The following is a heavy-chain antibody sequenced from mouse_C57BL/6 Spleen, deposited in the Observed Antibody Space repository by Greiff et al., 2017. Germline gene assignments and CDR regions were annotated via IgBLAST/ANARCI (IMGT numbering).Heavy chain of an antibody. V-gene: IGHV2-3*01. CDR3: AKEGALYDYDEAWFAY. D-gene: IGHD2-4*01. J-gene: IGHJ3*01. CDR1: GFSLTSYG. Sequence: QVQLKESGPGLVAPSQSLSITCTVSGFSLTSYGVSWVRQPPGKGLEWLGVIWGDGSTNYHSALISRLSNSKDNSKSQVCLKLNSLQTDDTATYYCAKEGALYDYDEAWFAYWGQGTLVTVSA. CDR2: IWGDGST.